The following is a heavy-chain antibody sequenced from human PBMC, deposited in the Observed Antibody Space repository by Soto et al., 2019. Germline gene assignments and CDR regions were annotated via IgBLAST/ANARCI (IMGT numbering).Heavy chain of an antibody. CDR3: ARDLTTVTTYGVFDY. J-gene: IGHJ4*02. D-gene: IGHD4-17*01. CDR1: GFTFSSYG. V-gene: IGHV3-33*01. CDR2: IWYDGSNK. Sequence: QVQLVESGGGVVQPGRSLRLSCAASGFTFSSYGMHWVRQAPGKGLEWVAVIWYDGSNKYYADSVKGRFTISRDNSKNTRYLQMNSLRAEDTAVYYCARDLTTVTTYGVFDYWGQGTLVTVSS.